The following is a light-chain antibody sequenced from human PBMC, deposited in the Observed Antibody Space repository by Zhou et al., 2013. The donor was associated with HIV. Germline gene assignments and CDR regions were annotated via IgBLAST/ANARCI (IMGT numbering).Light chain of an antibody. V-gene: IGKV1-33*01. CDR1: QEISTS. CDR3: QQAKNFPWT. J-gene: IGKJ1*01. CDR2: DAS. Sequence: DIQMTQSPSSLSASIGDTVTITCQASQEISTSVDWYQQKPGKAPKLLIHDASDLEAGVPPRFSGDVFRTQFTLTISGLQPEDFATYYCQQAKNFPWTFGQGTKVE.